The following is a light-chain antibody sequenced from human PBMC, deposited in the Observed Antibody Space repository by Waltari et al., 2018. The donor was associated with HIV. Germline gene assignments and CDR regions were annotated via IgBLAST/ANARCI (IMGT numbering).Light chain of an antibody. CDR3: ATWDNSLSIGV. J-gene: IGLJ3*02. CDR2: DTY. CDR1: SSDIGSYS. V-gene: IGLV1-51*01. Sequence: QSVLTQPPSVSAVPGQKVTISCSGSSSDIGSYSVSWYQQFPGTAPRRLIFDTYKRPSGIPDRFSASKSGTAATRDSTGLQTGDEADDYCATWDNSLSIGVFGGGTKLTVL.